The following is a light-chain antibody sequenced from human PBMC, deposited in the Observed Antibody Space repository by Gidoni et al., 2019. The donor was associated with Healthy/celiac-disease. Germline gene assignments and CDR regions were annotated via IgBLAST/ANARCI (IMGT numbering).Light chain of an antibody. Sequence: DIQMTQSPSTLSASVGDRVTITCRASQSISSWLAWYQQKPGKAPKLLIYKASSLESGVPSRFSGSGSGTEFTLTISSLQPDDFATYYCQQYNNRETFGQGTKVEIK. J-gene: IGKJ1*01. CDR2: KAS. CDR1: QSISSW. V-gene: IGKV1-5*03. CDR3: QQYNNRET.